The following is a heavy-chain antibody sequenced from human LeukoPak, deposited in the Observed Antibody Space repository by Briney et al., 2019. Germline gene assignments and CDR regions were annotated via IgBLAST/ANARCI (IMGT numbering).Heavy chain of an antibody. CDR1: GFSFSDYY. CDR2: ISGSGSDL. J-gene: IGHJ6*02. V-gene: IGHV3-11*01. D-gene: IGHD3-22*01. CDR3: ARSIGYYYTMDV. Sequence: AGGSLRLSCVDCGFSFSDYYMSWIRQAPGRGLEWISYISGSGSDLYYADSVKGRFTISRDNANNSLYLQMNSLRAEDTAVYYCARSIGYYYTMDVWGQGTTVTVSS.